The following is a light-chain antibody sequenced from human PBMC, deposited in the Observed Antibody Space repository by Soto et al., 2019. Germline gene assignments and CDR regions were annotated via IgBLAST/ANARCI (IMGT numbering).Light chain of an antibody. CDR3: SSYAGSNNLP. J-gene: IGLJ3*02. Sequence: QSVLTQPPSASGSPGQSVTISCTGSSSDVGAYNYVSWYQQHPGKAPKLMIYEVTKRPSGVPDRFSGSKSGNTASLTVSGLHAEDEADYYCSSYAGSNNLPFGGGTKLTVL. V-gene: IGLV2-8*01. CDR2: EVT. CDR1: SSDVGAYNY.